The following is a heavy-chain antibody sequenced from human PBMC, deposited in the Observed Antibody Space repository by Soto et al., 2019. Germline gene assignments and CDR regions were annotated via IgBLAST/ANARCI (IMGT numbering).Heavy chain of an antibody. D-gene: IGHD3-3*01. CDR3: ATEGMIFGVAHENLIDY. CDR1: GYTLTELS. V-gene: IGHV1-24*01. CDR2: FDPEDGET. Sequence: ASVKVSCKVSGYTLTELSMHWVRQAPGKGLEWMGGFDPEDGETIYARKFQGRVTMTEDTSTDTAYMELSSLRSEDTAVYYCATEGMIFGVAHENLIDYWGQGTLVTVSS. J-gene: IGHJ4*02.